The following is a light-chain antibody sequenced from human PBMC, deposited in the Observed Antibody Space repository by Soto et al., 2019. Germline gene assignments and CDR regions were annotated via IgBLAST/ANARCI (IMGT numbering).Light chain of an antibody. CDR3: QQYHTSSIT. CDR2: DAS. V-gene: IGKV1-5*01. CDR1: QSISSW. J-gene: IGKJ5*01. Sequence: VHMTDAPSTLPASVLYRVTITFLSIQSISSWLAWYQQKPGKAPTLLIYDASTLERGVPSRFSGTGSGTEFTLSIDSLQPDDLATYYCQQYHTSSITFGQGTRLEIK.